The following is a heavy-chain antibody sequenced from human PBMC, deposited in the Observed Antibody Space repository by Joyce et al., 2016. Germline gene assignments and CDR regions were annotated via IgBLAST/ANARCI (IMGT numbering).Heavy chain of an antibody. CDR1: GFSFSTYE. Sequence: HVQLVESGGGVVQPGRSLRLSCAASGFSFSTYEMHWVRQAPGKVLEWVAVISYDGNNEYYADSVKGRFTISRDNSKNTLYLQMNSLRAEDTAIYYCAREITMVRGVSWGQGTLVTVSS. CDR2: ISYDGNNE. D-gene: IGHD3-10*01. CDR3: AREITMVRGVS. J-gene: IGHJ4*02. V-gene: IGHV3-30-3*01.